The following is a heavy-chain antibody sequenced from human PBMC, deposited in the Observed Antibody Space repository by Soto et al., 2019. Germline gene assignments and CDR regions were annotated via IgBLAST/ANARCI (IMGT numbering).Heavy chain of an antibody. CDR1: GFTFSSYS. CDR2: IGSSSSYI. Sequence: GGSLRLSCAASGFTFSSYSMNWVRQAPGKGLEWVSSIGSSSSYIYYADSVKGRFTISRDNAKNSLYLQMNSLRAEDTAVYYCARDDQSYGMDVWGQGTTVTVSS. V-gene: IGHV3-21*01. CDR3: ARDDQSYGMDV. J-gene: IGHJ6*02.